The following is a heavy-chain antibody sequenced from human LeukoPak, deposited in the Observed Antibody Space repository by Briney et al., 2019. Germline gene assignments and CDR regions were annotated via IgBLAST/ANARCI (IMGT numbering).Heavy chain of an antibody. CDR2: INLSGGTT. D-gene: IGHD3-10*01. Sequence: ASVKVSCKASGYTLTSYYMHWVRQAPGQGLEWMGIINLSGGTTYYAQKFQGRVTMTNDMSTSTVYMELSSLRSEDTAVYYCATGTTMVRGVIIGWFDPWGQGTLVTVSS. V-gene: IGHV1-46*01. CDR1: GYTLTSYY. J-gene: IGHJ5*02. CDR3: ATGTTMVRGVIIGWFDP.